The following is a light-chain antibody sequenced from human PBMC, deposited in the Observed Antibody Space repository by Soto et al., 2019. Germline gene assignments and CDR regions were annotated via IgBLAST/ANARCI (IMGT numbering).Light chain of an antibody. J-gene: IGKJ4*01. CDR1: QSVNSN. CDR2: DSS. Sequence: EIVMAQSPATRSVSQGESATLSCRASQSVNSNSAWYRPKPGQAPRLLISDSSTRATGIPARFSGSATRTEFTLTISSPQYEDSGNYYCQQYNFWPPLTFGGGKKVE. CDR3: QQYNFWPPLT. V-gene: IGKV3D-15*01.